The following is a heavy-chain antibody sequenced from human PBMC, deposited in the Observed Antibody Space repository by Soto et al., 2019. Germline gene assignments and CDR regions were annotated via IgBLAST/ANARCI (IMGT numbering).Heavy chain of an antibody. V-gene: IGHV3-23*01. D-gene: IGHD2-15*01. CDR3: AKDNGPLGVVVVVAAWFDY. CDR1: GFTFSSYA. CDR2: ISGSGGST. Sequence: GGSLRLSCAASGFTFSSYAMSWVRQAPGKGLEWVSAISGSGGSTYYADSVKGRFTISRDNSKNTLYLQMNSLRAEDTAVYYCAKDNGPLGVVVVVAAWFDYWGQGTLVTVSS. J-gene: IGHJ4*02.